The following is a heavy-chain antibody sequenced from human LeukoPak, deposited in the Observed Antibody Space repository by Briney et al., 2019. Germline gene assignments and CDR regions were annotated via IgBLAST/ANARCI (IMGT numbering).Heavy chain of an antibody. V-gene: IGHV4-61*02. J-gene: IGHJ5*02. CDR3: AREHMITFGGVIAPTYNWFDP. CDR2: IYTSGST. D-gene: IGHD3-16*02. CDR1: GGSISSGSYY. Sequence: SETLSLTCTVSGGSISSGSYYWSWIRRPAGKGLEWIGRIYTSGSTNYNPSLKSRVTISVDTSKNQFSLKLSSVTAADTAVYYCAREHMITFGGVIAPTYNWFDPWGQGTLVTVSS.